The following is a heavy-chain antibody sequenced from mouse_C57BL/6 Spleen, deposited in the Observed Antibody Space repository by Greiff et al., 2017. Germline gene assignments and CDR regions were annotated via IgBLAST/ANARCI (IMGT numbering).Heavy chain of an antibody. V-gene: IGHV1-69*01. CDR1: GYTFTSYW. Sequence: QVQLQQPGAELVMPGASVKLSCKASGYTFTSYWMHWVKQRPGQGLEWIGEIDPSDSNTNYNQKFKGKSTLTVDKSSSTAYMQLSSLTSEDSAVYYCAREKGNYDAMDYWGQGTSVTVSS. CDR3: AREKGNYDAMDY. J-gene: IGHJ4*01. CDR2: IDPSDSNT. D-gene: IGHD2-1*01.